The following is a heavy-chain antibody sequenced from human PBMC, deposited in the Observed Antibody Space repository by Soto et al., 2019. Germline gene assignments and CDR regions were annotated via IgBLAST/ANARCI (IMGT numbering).Heavy chain of an antibody. Sequence: QVQLVQSGAEVKKPGASVKVSCKASGYTFTGYYMHWVRQAPGQGLEWMGWINPNSGGTNYAQKFQGRVPMTSDTYISKASMELSRLRSDDTAVYYGARRCVEMATMGVISNWFDPCGQGTLVTVAS. D-gene: IGHD3-10*01. CDR2: INPNSGGT. CDR1: GYTFTGYY. J-gene: IGHJ5*02. V-gene: IGHV1-2*02. CDR3: ARRCVEMATMGVISNWFDP.